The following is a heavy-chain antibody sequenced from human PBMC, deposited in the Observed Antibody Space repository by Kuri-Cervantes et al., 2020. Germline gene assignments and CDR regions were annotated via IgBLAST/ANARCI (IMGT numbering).Heavy chain of an antibody. D-gene: IGHD6-6*01. Sequence: GSLRLSCAVSGGSISSSNWWSWVRQPPGKGLEWIGEIYHSGSTNYNPSLKSRVTISVDKSKNQFSLKLSSVTAADTAVYYCARVWAAREKLDYWGQGTLVTVSS. CDR1: GGSISSSNW. CDR3: ARVWAAREKLDY. V-gene: IGHV4-4*02. CDR2: IYHSGST. J-gene: IGHJ4*02.